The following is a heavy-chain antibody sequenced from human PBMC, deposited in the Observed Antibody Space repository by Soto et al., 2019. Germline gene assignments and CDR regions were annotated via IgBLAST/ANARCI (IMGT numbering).Heavy chain of an antibody. J-gene: IGHJ5*02. Sequence: GGSLRLSCAASGFTFSSYAMSWVRQAPGKGLEWVSAISGSGGSTYYADSVKGRFTISRDNSKNTLYLQMNSLRAEDTAVYYCAKAAYDSSGYYYWFDPWGQGTLVTVSS. CDR1: GFTFSSYA. CDR3: AKAAYDSSGYYYWFDP. D-gene: IGHD3-22*01. V-gene: IGHV3-23*01. CDR2: ISGSGGST.